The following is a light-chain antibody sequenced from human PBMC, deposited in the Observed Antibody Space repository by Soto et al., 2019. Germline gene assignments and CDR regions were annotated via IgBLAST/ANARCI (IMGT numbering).Light chain of an antibody. J-gene: IGKJ1*01. CDR2: AAS. Sequence: IQMTQSPSSLSASVGDRGTITCRASQGINHYLAWFQQKPGKVPNLLIYAASSLQSGVPSRFSGSGSGTDFTLTINSLQPEDFATYYCLQDYSYPWTFGQGTKVDIK. CDR3: LQDYSYPWT. V-gene: IGKV1-6*01. CDR1: QGINHY.